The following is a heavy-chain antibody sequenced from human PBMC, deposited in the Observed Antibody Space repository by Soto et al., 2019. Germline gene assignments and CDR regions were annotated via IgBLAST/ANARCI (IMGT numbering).Heavy chain of an antibody. CDR2: INSDGSST. J-gene: IGHJ4*02. CDR3: ASPFYFWSGSV. CDR1: GFTFSSYW. Sequence: EVQLVESGGGLVQPGGSLRLSCAASGFTFSSYWMHWVRQAPGKGLVWVSRINSDGSSTSYADSVKGRFTISRDNAKNTLYPQMNSLRAEDMAVYYCASPFYFWSGSVWGQGTLVTVSS. V-gene: IGHV3-74*01. D-gene: IGHD3-3*01.